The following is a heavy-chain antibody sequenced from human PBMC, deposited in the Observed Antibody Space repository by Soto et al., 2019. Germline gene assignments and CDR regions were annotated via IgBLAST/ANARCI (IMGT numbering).Heavy chain of an antibody. CDR1: GGTFSSYA. J-gene: IGHJ4*02. D-gene: IGHD2-15*01. V-gene: IGHV1-69*13. Sequence: SVKVSCKASGGTFSSYAISWVRQAPGQGLEWMGGIIPIFGTANYEQKFQGRVTITADESTSTAHMELSSLRSEDTAVYYCARDYGHDCSGGSCYFYFWGQGTLVTVSS. CDR2: IIPIFGTA. CDR3: ARDYGHDCSGGSCYFYF.